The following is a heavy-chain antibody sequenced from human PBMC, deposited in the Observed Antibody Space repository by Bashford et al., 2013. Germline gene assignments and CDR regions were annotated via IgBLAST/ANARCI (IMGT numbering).Heavy chain of an antibody. CDR3: AKGAIDTADNYYYGMDV. V-gene: IGHV3-23*01. D-gene: IGHD2-2*01. Sequence: EWVSTLSGSGETAYYADSVKGRFTISRDNSKNTLYLQMRNLRADDTAVYYCAKGAIDTADNYYYGMDVWGQGTTVTVSS. CDR2: LSGSGETA. J-gene: IGHJ6*02.